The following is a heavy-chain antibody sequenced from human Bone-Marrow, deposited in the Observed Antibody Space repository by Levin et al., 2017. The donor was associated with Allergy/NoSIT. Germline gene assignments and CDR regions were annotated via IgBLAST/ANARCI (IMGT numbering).Heavy chain of an antibody. CDR2: INTDGETT. D-gene: IGHD4-17*01. CDR1: GFTFSNYW. CDR3: TRGRYGVNDY. V-gene: IGHV3-74*01. J-gene: IGHJ4*02. Sequence: GGSLRLSCVGSGFTFSNYWMHWVRQAPGKGLVWVSRINTDGETTDYADSVKGRFTISRDNAKKTFYLQMNSLRADDTAVYYCTRGRYGVNDYWGQGTLVTVSS.